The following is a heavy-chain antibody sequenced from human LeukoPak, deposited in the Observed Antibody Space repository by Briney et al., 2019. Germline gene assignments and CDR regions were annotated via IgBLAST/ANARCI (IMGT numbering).Heavy chain of an antibody. CDR3: ARHESCSNGVCYQINS. D-gene: IGHD2-8*01. Sequence: GESLKISCKGSGYSFASYWIGWVRQMPGKGLEWMGIIYPGDSDTRYSPSFQGQVTISADKSISTAYLQWSSLKASDTVMYYCARHESCSNGVCYQINSWGQGTLVTVSS. CDR1: GYSFASYW. J-gene: IGHJ4*02. V-gene: IGHV5-51*01. CDR2: IYPGDSDT.